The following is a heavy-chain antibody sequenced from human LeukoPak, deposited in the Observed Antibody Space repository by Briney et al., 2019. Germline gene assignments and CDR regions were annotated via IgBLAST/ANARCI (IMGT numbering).Heavy chain of an antibody. Sequence: PGGSLRLSCAASGFTFSNYAMGWVRQAPGKGLEWVSGISGSDYAYYTDSVRGRFTISRDNSKNTLYLQMNSLRAEDTAVYYCAKDPTHHDFWSGNSDWGQGTLVTVSS. CDR2: ISGSDYA. CDR3: AKDPTHHDFWSGNSD. CDR1: GFTFSNYA. D-gene: IGHD3-3*01. V-gene: IGHV3-23*01. J-gene: IGHJ4*02.